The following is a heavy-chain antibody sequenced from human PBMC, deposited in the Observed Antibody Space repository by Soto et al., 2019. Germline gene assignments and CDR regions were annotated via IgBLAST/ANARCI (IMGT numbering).Heavy chain of an antibody. J-gene: IGHJ6*02. CDR3: ARDFPDSSSRYYYYYGMDV. CDR1: GFTFGDYA. Sequence: PGGSLRLSCTASGFTFGDYAMSWFRQAPGKGLEWVSFIRSKASDGTTEYAASVKGRFTISRDNAKNSLYLQMNSLRAEDTAVYYCARDFPDSSSRYYYYYGMDVWGQGTTVTVSS. D-gene: IGHD6-13*01. CDR2: IRSKASDGTT. V-gene: IGHV3-49*03.